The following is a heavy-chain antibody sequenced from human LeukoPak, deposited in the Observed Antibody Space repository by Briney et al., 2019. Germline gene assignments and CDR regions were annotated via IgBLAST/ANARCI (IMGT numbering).Heavy chain of an antibody. Sequence: PSVEVPCKASGGTFSSYAISWVRQAPGQGLEWMGGIIPIFGTANYAQKFQGRVTITADESTSTAYMELSSLRSEDTAVYYCARGPPQRDWFDPWGQGTLVTVSS. J-gene: IGHJ5*02. V-gene: IGHV1-69*13. CDR2: IIPIFGTA. CDR3: ARGPPQRDWFDP. CDR1: GGTFSSYA.